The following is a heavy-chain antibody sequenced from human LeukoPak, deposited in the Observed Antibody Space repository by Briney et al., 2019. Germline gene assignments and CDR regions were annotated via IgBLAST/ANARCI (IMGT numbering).Heavy chain of an antibody. J-gene: IGHJ6*03. CDR1: GGTFSSYA. Sequence: AASVKVSCKASGGTFSSYAISWVRQAPGQGLEWMGWISAYNGNTNYAQKRQGRVTMTTDTSTSTAYMELRSLRSDDTAVYYCARVGPSSSSWYGQGYYYYMDVWGKGTTVTVSS. D-gene: IGHD6-13*01. V-gene: IGHV1-18*01. CDR2: ISAYNGNT. CDR3: ARVGPSSSSWYGQGYYYYMDV.